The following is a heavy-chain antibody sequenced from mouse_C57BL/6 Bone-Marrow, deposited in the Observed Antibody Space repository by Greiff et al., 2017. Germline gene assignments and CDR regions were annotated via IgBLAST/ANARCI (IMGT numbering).Heavy chain of an antibody. V-gene: IGHV1-69*01. J-gene: IGHJ4*01. D-gene: IGHD1-1*01. Sequence: QVQLQQPGAELVMPGASVKLSCKASGYTFTSYWMHWVKQRPGQGLEWIGEIDPSDSYTNYNQKFKGKSTLTVDTSSSTAYMQLSSLTSEDSAVYYCARYGEYYGSSYYAMDYWGQGTSVTVSS. CDR1: GYTFTSYW. CDR2: IDPSDSYT. CDR3: ARYGEYYGSSYYAMDY.